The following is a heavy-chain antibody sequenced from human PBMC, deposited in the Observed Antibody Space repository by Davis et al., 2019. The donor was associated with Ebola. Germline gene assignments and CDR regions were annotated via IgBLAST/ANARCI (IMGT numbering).Heavy chain of an antibody. CDR2: ILPILGAT. CDR3: ARGILAEGLDS. D-gene: IGHD5-18*01. CDR1: GDTFGECG. Sequence: SVKVSCKTSGDTFGECGYNWVRQAPGQRLEWMGRILPILGATNYAQNFQGRVTITADKSTYTVYMELSSLRSEDAAVYYCARGILAEGLDSWGQGTLLTVSS. V-gene: IGHV1-69*04. J-gene: IGHJ4*02.